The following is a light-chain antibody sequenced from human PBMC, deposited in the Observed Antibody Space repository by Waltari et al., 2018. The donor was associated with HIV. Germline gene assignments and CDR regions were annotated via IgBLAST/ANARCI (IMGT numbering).Light chain of an antibody. CDR3: QQRRDWPVT. J-gene: IGKJ5*01. V-gene: IGKV3-11*01. Sequence: EIVLTQSPATLSLSPGERVTLSCRASQNVSKLLAWYQQKPGQAPILLVYDASDRATGIPVRFSGSGSGTDFTLTISRLEPEDFAVYYCQQRRDWPVTFGQGTRLEIK. CDR2: DAS. CDR1: QNVSKL.